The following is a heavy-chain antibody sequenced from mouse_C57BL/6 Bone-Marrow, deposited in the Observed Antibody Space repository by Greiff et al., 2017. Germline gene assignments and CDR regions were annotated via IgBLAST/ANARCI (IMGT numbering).Heavy chain of an antibody. CDR3: ASEDYRNYVGAMDY. D-gene: IGHD2-5*01. J-gene: IGHJ4*01. CDR2: LNPSTGGT. Sequence: VQLQQSGPELVKPGASVKLSCTASGYSFTGYYMNWVKQSPEKSLEWIGELNPSTGGTTSNQKFKAKATLTVDKTANTAYMQLKSLTTEDSAVYYCASEDYRNYVGAMDYWGQGTSVTVSS. CDR1: GYSFTGYY. V-gene: IGHV1-42*01.